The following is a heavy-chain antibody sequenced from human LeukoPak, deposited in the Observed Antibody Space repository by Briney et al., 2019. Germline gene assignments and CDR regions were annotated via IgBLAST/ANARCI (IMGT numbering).Heavy chain of an antibody. CDR2: MNPNSGNT. CDR1: GYTFTSYD. Sequence: ASVKVSCKASGYTFTSYDINWVRQATGQGLEWMGWMNPNSGNTGYAQKFQGRVTMTRNTSISTAYMELSSLRSEDTAVYYCARTLYVWGSYRYTEDAFDIWGQGAMVTVSS. CDR3: ARTLYVWGSYRYTEDAFDI. V-gene: IGHV1-8*01. J-gene: IGHJ3*02. D-gene: IGHD3-16*02.